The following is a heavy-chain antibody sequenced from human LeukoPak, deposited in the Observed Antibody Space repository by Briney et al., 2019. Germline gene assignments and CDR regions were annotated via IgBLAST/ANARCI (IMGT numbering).Heavy chain of an antibody. CDR2: IYYSGST. D-gene: IGHD4/OR15-4a*01. Sequence: SETLSLTRTVSGGSVSSGSYYWSWIRQPPGKGLEWIGYIYYSGSTNYNPSLKSRVTISVDTSKNQFSLKLSSVTAADTAVYYCARGLYGGYVNYWGQGTLVTVSS. CDR3: ARGLYGGYVNY. J-gene: IGHJ4*02. V-gene: IGHV4-61*01. CDR1: GGSVSSGSYY.